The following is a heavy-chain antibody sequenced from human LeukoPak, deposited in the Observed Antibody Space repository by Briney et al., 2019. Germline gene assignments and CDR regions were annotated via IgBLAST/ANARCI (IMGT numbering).Heavy chain of an antibody. D-gene: IGHD6-6*01. V-gene: IGHV3-30-3*01. J-gene: IGHJ6*03. CDR2: ILYDGNNK. Sequence: GGSLRLSCAASGFTFSSYAMHWVRQAPGKGLEWVALILYDGNNKYYADSVKGRFTISRDNSKNTLYLQMNSLRAEDTAVYYCAKDRGSSSRLHYYMDVWGKGTTVTVSS. CDR3: AKDRGSSSRLHYYMDV. CDR1: GFTFSSYA.